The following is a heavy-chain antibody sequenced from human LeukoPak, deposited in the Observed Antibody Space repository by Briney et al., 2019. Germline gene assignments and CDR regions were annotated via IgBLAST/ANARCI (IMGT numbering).Heavy chain of an antibody. CDR1: GYTFTSYG. V-gene: IGHV1-18*01. CDR2: ISAYNGNT. CDR3: ARSPRGNWFDP. J-gene: IGHJ5*02. Sequence: ASVKVSCKASGYTFTSYGISWVRQAPGQGLEWVGWISAYNGNTNYAQKLQGRVTMATDTSTSTAYMELGSLRSDDTAVYYCARSPRGNWFDPWGQGTLVTVSS. D-gene: IGHD3-10*01.